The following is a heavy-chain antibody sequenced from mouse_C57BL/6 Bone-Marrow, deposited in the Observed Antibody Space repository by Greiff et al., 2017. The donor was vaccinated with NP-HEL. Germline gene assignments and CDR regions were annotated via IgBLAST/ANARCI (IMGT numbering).Heavy chain of an antibody. J-gene: IGHJ3*01. D-gene: IGHD3-2*02. CDR2: IYPGSGST. V-gene: IGHV1-55*01. Sequence: QVQLKQSGAELVKPGASVKMSCKASGYTFTSYWITWVKQRPGQGLEWIGDIYPGSGSTNYNEKFKSKATLTVDTSSSTAYMQLSSLTSEDSAVYYCARLQTAQATGAYWGQGTLVTVSA. CDR1: GYTFTSYW. CDR3: ARLQTAQATGAY.